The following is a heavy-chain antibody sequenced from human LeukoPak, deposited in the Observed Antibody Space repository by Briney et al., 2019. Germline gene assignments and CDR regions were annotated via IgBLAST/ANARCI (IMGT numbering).Heavy chain of an antibody. Sequence: PGGSLRLSCAASGFTFSSYSMNWVRQAPGKGLEWVSSISSSSSYIYYADSVKGRFTISRDNAKNSLYLQMNSLRAEDTAVYYCARESSPPYSYPPEYYFDYWGQGTLVTVSS. V-gene: IGHV3-21*01. CDR1: GFTFSSYS. J-gene: IGHJ4*02. D-gene: IGHD5-18*01. CDR2: ISSSSSYI. CDR3: ARESSPPYSYPPEYYFDY.